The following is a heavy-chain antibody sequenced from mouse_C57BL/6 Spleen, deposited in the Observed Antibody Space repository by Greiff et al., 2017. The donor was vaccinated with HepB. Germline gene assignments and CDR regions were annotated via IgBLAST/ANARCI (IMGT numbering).Heavy chain of an antibody. Sequence: QVQLQQPGAELVRPGSSVKLSCKASGYTFTSYWMHWVKQRPIQGLEWIGNIDPSDSETHYNQKFKDKATLTVDKSSSTAYMQLSSLTSEDSAVYYCARRNDYWYFDVWGTGTTVTVSS. J-gene: IGHJ1*03. CDR1: GYTFTSYW. V-gene: IGHV1-52*01. CDR3: ARRNDYWYFDV. CDR2: IDPSDSET. D-gene: IGHD2-3*01.